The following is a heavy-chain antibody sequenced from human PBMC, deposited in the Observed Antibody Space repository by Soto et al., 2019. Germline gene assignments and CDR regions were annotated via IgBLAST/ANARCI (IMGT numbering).Heavy chain of an antibody. D-gene: IGHD6-19*01. V-gene: IGHV1-2*04. CDR3: ARSHSSGWYYFDY. CDR2: INPNSGGT. J-gene: IGHJ4*02. Sequence: ASVKVSCKASGYTFTGYYMHWVRQAPGQRLEWMGWINPNSGGTNYAQKFQGWVTMTRDTSISTAYMELSRLRSDDTAVYYCARSHSSGWYYFDYWGQGTLVTVSS. CDR1: GYTFTGYY.